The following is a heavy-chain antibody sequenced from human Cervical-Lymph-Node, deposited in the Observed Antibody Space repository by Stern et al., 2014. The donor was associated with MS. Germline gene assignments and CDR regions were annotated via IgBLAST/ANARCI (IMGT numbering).Heavy chain of an antibody. Sequence: EESGPTLVKPTQILTLTCTFSGFSLSTSGVGVGWIRQPPGKALEWLALIYWDDDKRYSPSLESRLTITKDTSKNLVFLTMTNMDPVDTATYYCAHLTTATALDYWGQGTLVTVSS. D-gene: IGHD1-1*01. V-gene: IGHV2-5*02. CDR3: AHLTTATALDY. J-gene: IGHJ4*02. CDR1: GFSLSTSGVG. CDR2: IYWDDDK.